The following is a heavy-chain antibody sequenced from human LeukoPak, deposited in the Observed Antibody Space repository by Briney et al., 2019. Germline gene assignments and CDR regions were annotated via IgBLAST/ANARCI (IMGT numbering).Heavy chain of an antibody. J-gene: IGHJ4*02. D-gene: IGHD2/OR15-2a*01. CDR3: AKNIPGRHVVY. Sequence: PGGSLRLSCAVSGFTFSNYAMSWVRQAPGKGLEWVSVISGGGSITYNAASVKGRFTISRDNSKSTLHLQMNSLRAEDTAVYYCAKNIPGRHVVYWGQGTLVTVSS. CDR1: GFTFSNYA. V-gene: IGHV3-23*01. CDR2: ISGGGSIT.